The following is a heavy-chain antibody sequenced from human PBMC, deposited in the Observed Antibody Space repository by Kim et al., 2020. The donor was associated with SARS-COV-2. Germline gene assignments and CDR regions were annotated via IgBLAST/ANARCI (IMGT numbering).Heavy chain of an antibody. CDR2: FYPDDSDT. D-gene: IGHD2-2*01. Sequence: GESLKISCKGSGYTFTKSWIGWVRQMPGKGLEWMAIFYPDDSDTRYSPSCQGHVTISVDTSISTAYLQWSSLKASDTAIYYCARGPGYYFDHWSLGTLVTVSS. CDR1: GYTFTKSW. V-gene: IGHV5-51*01. CDR3: ARGPGYYFDH. J-gene: IGHJ4*02.